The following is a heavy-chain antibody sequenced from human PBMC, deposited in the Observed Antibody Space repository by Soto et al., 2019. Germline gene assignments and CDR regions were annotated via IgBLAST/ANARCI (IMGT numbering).Heavy chain of an antibody. CDR3: TGEVASGY. Sequence: QVQLVESGGGVVQPGRSLILSCAASGFTVSSYGMHWVRQDPGKGLGWVAVISRDGGTKYYADSVKGRFTLSRDNSRNTLFLEMNSLRGDDMAVYYCTGEVASGYWGQGTLVTVSS. V-gene: IGHV3-30*03. D-gene: IGHD2-8*02. CDR1: GFTVSSYG. CDR2: ISRDGGTK. J-gene: IGHJ4*02.